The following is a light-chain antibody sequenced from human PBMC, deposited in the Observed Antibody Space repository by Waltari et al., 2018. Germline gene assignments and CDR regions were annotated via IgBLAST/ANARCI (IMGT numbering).Light chain of an antibody. CDR2: YDS. Sequence: SYVLTQPPSASVAPGKTARITCGGKNMGSKSVHWYQQKPGQAPVLAIYYDSDRPSGIPERFSGTKSGNTATLTISRAEAGDEADYYCQVWDSSSDHVVFGGGTKLTVL. J-gene: IGLJ2*01. CDR3: QVWDSSSDHVV. CDR1: NMGSKS. V-gene: IGLV3-21*04.